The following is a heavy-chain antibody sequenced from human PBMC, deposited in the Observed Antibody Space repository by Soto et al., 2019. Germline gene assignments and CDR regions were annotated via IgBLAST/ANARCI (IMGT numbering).Heavy chain of an antibody. V-gene: IGHV4-30-4*01. J-gene: IGHJ6*02. CDR2: IYYSGST. Sequence: SETLSLTCTVSGGSISSGDYYWSWIRQPPGKGLEWIGYIYYSGSTYYNPFLKSRVTISVDTSKNQFSLKLSSVTAADTAVYYCARERVRHYDFWSGYDDYYGMDVWGQGTTVTVSS. D-gene: IGHD3-3*01. CDR3: ARERVRHYDFWSGYDDYYGMDV. CDR1: GGSISSGDYY.